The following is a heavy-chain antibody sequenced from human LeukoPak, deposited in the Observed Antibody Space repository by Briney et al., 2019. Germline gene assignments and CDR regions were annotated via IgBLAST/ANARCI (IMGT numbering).Heavy chain of an antibody. CDR3: ARQIGDYHNFDC. Sequence: PSETLSLTCSVSGGSISGYYWNWIRQPAGNGLEWIGRIYTSGSTNYNPSLETPVTLSLDTSKNEFSLKMTSVTAADTAVYYCARQIGDYHNFDCWGQGTLVTVSS. CDR1: GGSISGYY. J-gene: IGHJ4*02. D-gene: IGHD2-21*01. CDR2: IYTSGST. V-gene: IGHV4-4*07.